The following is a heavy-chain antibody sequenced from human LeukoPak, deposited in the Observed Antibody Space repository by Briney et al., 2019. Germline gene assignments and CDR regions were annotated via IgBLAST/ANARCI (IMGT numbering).Heavy chain of an antibody. Sequence: GGSLRLSCAASGFTFSSYSMNWVRQAPGKGLEWVSSISSSSSYIYYADSVKGRFTISRDNAKNSLYLQMNSLRAEDTAVYYCARREYCSGGTCKGFDPWGQGILVTVSS. V-gene: IGHV3-21*01. J-gene: IGHJ5*02. CDR3: ARREYCSGGTCKGFDP. D-gene: IGHD2-15*01. CDR2: ISSSSSYI. CDR1: GFTFSSYS.